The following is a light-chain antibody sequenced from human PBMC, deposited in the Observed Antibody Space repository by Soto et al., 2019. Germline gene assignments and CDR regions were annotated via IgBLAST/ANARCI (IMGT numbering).Light chain of an antibody. Sequence: DIQMTQSPSSLSASVGDRVTITCRASQSISRYLNWYQQKLGKAPKLLIYAASSLQGGVPSRFSGSGSGTDFTLTISSLQPEDFATYYCQQSYSTPPGTFGQGTKLEIK. CDR2: AAS. CDR1: QSISRY. J-gene: IGKJ2*01. CDR3: QQSYSTPPGT. V-gene: IGKV1-39*01.